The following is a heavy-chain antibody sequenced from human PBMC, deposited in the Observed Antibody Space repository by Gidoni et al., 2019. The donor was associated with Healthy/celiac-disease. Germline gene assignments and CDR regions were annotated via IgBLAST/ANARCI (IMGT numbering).Heavy chain of an antibody. Sequence: EVQLVESGGGLVQPGGSLRLSCSASAFTFSSYAMHWVRQAPGKGLEYVSAISSNGGSTYYADSVKGRFTISRDNSKNTLYLQMSSLRAEDTAVYYCVKDYYDSSGYYIFDYWGQGTLVTVSS. D-gene: IGHD3-22*01. J-gene: IGHJ4*02. V-gene: IGHV3-64D*06. CDR2: ISSNGGST. CDR1: AFTFSSYA. CDR3: VKDYYDSSGYYIFDY.